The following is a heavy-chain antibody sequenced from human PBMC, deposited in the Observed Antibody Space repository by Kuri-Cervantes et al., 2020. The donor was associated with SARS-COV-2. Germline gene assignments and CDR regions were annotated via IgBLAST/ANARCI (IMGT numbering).Heavy chain of an antibody. CDR2: INPDGSYT. D-gene: IGHD1-1*01. CDR3: VRDGDHWNFDY. J-gene: IGHJ4*02. V-gene: IGHV3-74*01. CDR1: GFTFSSYW. Sequence: LKISCAVSGFTFSSYWMHWVRQAPGKGLVWVSRINPDGSYTNNADSVKGRFTLSRDNSKNMLFLQMNSLRAEDTAVYYCVRDGDHWNFDYWGQGTLVTVSS.